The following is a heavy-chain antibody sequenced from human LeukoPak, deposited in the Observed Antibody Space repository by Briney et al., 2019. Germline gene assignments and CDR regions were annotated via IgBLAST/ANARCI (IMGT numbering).Heavy chain of an antibody. J-gene: IGHJ4*02. CDR1: GGSFSGYY. V-gene: IGHV4-31*11. CDR2: IYYSGST. D-gene: IGHD6-13*01. CDR3: ARVVSAAGTIDY. Sequence: PSETLSLTCAVYGGSFSGYYWSWIRQHPGKGLEWIGYIYYSGSTYYNPSLKSRVTISVDTSKNQFSLKLSSVTAADTAVYYCARVVSAAGTIDYWGQGTLVTVSS.